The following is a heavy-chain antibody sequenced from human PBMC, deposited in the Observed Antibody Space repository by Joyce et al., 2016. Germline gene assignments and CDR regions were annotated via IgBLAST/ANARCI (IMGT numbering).Heavy chain of an antibody. CDR3: ATSLPSRVGGFQFFGMDV. J-gene: IGHJ6*02. Sequence: HLQESGPGLVKPSETLSLPCTISGDSFSATSYYWTWIRQPPGKGLEWLGCIYTSETTHYNPSLGGRLSISAGAAKKQFSLRLTSVTSADTAVYYCATSLPSRVGGFQFFGMDVWGQGTTVIVS. D-gene: IGHD3-10*01. V-gene: IGHV4-61*01. CDR2: IYTSETT. CDR1: GDSFSATSYY.